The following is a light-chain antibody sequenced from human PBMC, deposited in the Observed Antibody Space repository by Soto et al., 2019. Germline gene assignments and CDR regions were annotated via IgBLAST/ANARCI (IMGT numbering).Light chain of an antibody. CDR3: QQRKGT. J-gene: IGKJ2*02. Sequence: EIVMTQSPPSLTVTPGEPASISCRSSQRLLHSNGNNFLDWYLQKPGQSPQLLIYDASNRATGIPARFSGSGSGTDFTLTISSLEPEDFAVYYCQQRKGTFGQGTKV. V-gene: IGKV2-28*01. CDR2: DAS. CDR1: QRLLHSNGNNF.